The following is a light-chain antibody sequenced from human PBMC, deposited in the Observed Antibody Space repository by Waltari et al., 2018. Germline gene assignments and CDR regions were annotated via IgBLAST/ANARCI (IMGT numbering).Light chain of an antibody. CDR2: KVS. Sequence: DVVMTQSPLFLPVTLGQPASISCRSSQSLVSSVGNTSFHWFQQRPGQTPRRLVYKVSNRDSGVPDRFIGSGSGTDFTLRISRVEAEDVGVYYCMQGIHRPWTFGLGTKVEIK. J-gene: IGKJ1*01. CDR3: MQGIHRPWT. CDR1: QSLVSSVGNTS. V-gene: IGKV2-30*01.